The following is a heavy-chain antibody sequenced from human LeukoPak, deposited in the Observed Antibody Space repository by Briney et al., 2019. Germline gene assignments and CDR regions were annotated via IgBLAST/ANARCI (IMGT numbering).Heavy chain of an antibody. CDR2: IIPIFGTA. CDR1: GYTFTSYG. Sequence: ASVKVSCKASGYTFTSYGISWVRQAPGQGLEWMGGIIPIFGTANYAQKFQGRVTITADESTSTAYMELSSLRSEDTAVYYCARGRATVVTPEVAFDYWGQGTLVTVSS. CDR3: ARGRATVVTPEVAFDY. D-gene: IGHD4-23*01. V-gene: IGHV1-69*13. J-gene: IGHJ4*02.